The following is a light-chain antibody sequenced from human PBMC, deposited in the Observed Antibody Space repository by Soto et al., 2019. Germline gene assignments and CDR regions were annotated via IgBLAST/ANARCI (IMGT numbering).Light chain of an antibody. CDR1: QNIYTW. V-gene: IGKV1-5*01. J-gene: IGKJ1*01. CDR2: GAS. CDR3: QQYDSFSGT. Sequence: DIQITQSPATLSASVGDRVTITCRASQNIYTWLAWYQQKPGKAPKLLIYGASSLESGVPSRFSGSGSGTEFTLTITNLQPDDFATYYCQQYDSFSGTFGQGTKVDIK.